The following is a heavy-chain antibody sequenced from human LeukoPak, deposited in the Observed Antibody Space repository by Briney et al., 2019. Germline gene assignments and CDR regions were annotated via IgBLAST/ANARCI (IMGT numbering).Heavy chain of an antibody. Sequence: GGSLRLSFAASGFTFSAYWMHCVREAPGKGLLWVSRITIDRGSPSYADSVKGRFTISRDNAKNTLYLQMNSLRAEDTAVYYCARGGESRAVAVTGIGYWGQGTLVTVSS. CDR1: GFTFSAYW. J-gene: IGHJ4*02. D-gene: IGHD6-19*01. V-gene: IGHV3-74*01. CDR2: ITIDRGSP. CDR3: ARGGESRAVAVTGIGY.